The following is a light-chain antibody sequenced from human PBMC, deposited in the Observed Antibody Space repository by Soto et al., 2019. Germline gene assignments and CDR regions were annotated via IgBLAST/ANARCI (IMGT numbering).Light chain of an antibody. CDR3: QQYKDYVYT. Sequence: DIQMTQSPSTLSGSVGDRVTITCRASQNISRWLAWYQQKPGKAPKLLISDVSTLERGVPSRFSGSGSATEFTLTISGLQPDDFATYYCQQYKDYVYTFGQGTKVDIK. CDR2: DVS. CDR1: QNISRW. J-gene: IGKJ2*01. V-gene: IGKV1-5*01.